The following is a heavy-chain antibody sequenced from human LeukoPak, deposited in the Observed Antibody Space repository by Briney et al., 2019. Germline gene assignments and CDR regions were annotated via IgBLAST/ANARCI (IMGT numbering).Heavy chain of an antibody. Sequence: GGSLRLSCAASGFTVSSNYMSWVRRAPGKGLEWVSVIYSGGSTYYADSVKGRFTISRDNSKNTLYLQMNSLRAEDTAVYYCARDKRHPTSFDYWGQGTLVTVSS. V-gene: IGHV3-66*01. D-gene: IGHD4-4*01. J-gene: IGHJ4*02. CDR1: GFTVSSNY. CDR3: ARDKRHPTSFDY. CDR2: IYSGGST.